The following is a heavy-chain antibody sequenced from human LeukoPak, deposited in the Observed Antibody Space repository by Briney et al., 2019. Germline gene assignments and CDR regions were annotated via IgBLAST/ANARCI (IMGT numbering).Heavy chain of an antibody. V-gene: IGHV4-4*07. CDR3: ARERIDYGDYIDY. Sequence: SETLSLTCTVSGGSISSYYWSWIRQLAGKGLEWIGRIYTSGSTNYNPSLKSRVTMSVDTSKNQFSLKLSSVTAADTAVYYCARERIDYGDYIDYWGQGTLVTVSS. CDR2: IYTSGST. J-gene: IGHJ4*02. D-gene: IGHD4-17*01. CDR1: GGSISSYY.